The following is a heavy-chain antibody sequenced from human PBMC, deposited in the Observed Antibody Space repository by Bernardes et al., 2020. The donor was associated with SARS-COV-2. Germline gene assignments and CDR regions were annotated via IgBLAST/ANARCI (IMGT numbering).Heavy chain of an antibody. CDR2: IKEDGSEK. V-gene: IGHV3-7*01. D-gene: IGHD5-18*01. CDR3: AKGGYRYGP. CDR1: GFTFSSYW. J-gene: IGHJ5*02. Sequence: GGSLRLSCAASGFTFSSYWMSWVRQAPGKGLEWVANIKEDGSEKNYVDSVKGRFSISRDNAKNSLYLQMNSLRAEDTAVYYCAKGGYRYGPWGQGTLVTVSS.